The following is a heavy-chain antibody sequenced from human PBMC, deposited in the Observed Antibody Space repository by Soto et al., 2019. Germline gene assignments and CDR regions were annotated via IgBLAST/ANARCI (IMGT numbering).Heavy chain of an antibody. CDR3: AKTDRKLPLWFTIGDV. J-gene: IGHJ6*02. V-gene: IGHV3-30*18. D-gene: IGHD3-10*01. Sequence: PGGSLRLSCSDSGFICSRYGMHWVRQAPGKGLEGVAVISYDGRNKYYTSSVKGRFTISRDNSKNTLFLQMSSLRTEDTAVYFCAKTDRKLPLWFTIGDVWGQGITVTVSS. CDR2: ISYDGRNK. CDR1: GFICSRYG.